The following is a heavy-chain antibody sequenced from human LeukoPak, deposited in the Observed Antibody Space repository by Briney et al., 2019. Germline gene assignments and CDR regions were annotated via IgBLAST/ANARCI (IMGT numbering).Heavy chain of an antibody. CDR3: ARKRGYSYFDY. V-gene: IGHV4-30-2*01. CDR1: GGSISSGGYS. Sequence: SETLSLTCAVSGGSISSGGYSWSWIRQPLGKGLEWIGYIYHSGSTYYNPSLKSRVTISVDRSKNQFSLKLSSVTAADTAVYYCARKRGYSYFDYWGQGTLVTVSS. CDR2: IYHSGST. J-gene: IGHJ4*02. D-gene: IGHD5-18*01.